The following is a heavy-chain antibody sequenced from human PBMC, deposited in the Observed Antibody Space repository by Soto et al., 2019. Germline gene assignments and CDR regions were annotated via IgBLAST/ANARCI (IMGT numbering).Heavy chain of an antibody. CDR1: GYTFTSYG. V-gene: IGHV1-18*01. J-gene: IGHJ6*02. CDR3: ARDSGYSGYDWLRYYYYYGMDV. CDR2: ISAYNGNT. Sequence: QVQLVQSGAEVKKPGASVKVSCKASGYTFTSYGISWVRQAPGQGLEWMGWISAYNGNTNYAQKLQGRVTMTTDTSTSAGYVAVRSLRSDDTALYYCARDSGYSGYDWLRYYYYYGMDVWGQGTTVTVSS. D-gene: IGHD5-12*01.